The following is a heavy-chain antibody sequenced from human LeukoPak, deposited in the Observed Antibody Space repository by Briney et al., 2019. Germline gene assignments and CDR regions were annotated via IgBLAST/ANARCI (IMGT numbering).Heavy chain of an antibody. J-gene: IGHJ6*02. Sequence: GGSLRLSCAASGFTFSSYAMSWVRQAPGKGLEWVSAISGSGGSTYYADSVKGRFTISRDNSKNTLYLQMNGLRAEDTAVYYCAKDREATYYYYGMDVWGQGTTVTVSS. CDR1: GFTFSSYA. D-gene: IGHD5-12*01. V-gene: IGHV3-23*01. CDR2: ISGSGGST. CDR3: AKDREATYYYYGMDV.